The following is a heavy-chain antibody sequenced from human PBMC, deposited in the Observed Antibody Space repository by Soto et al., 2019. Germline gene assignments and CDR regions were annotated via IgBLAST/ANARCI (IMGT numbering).Heavy chain of an antibody. CDR1: GFSLSTRGVG. V-gene: IGHV2-5*02. CDR3: AHRSRGYAYYFDQ. CDR2: MFWDDDK. Sequence: QITLKESGPPLVKPTQTLTLTCSFSGFSLSTRGVGVGWIRQPPGKALEWLALMFWDDDKWYSPSLRSRLTXTXDXXKNQVVLTMTNMDPVDTATYYCAHRSRGYAYYFDQWGQGTLVTVSS. J-gene: IGHJ4*02. D-gene: IGHD5-12*01.